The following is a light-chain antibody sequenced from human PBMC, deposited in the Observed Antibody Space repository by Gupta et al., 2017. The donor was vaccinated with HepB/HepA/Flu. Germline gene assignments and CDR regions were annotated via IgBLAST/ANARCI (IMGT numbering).Light chain of an antibody. CDR2: AVT. CDR3: CSFAGSGTVV. CDR1: RSDIGSYSL. V-gene: IGLV2-23*02. Sequence: QSVLTQPASVSGSPGQSITISCTGTRSDIGSYSLVSWLQQHPGQAPKLIIYAVTKRPSGISHRFSASKSGSTASLTISALQTEDAAHYFCCSFAGSGTVVFGGGTQLTVL. J-gene: IGLJ3*02.